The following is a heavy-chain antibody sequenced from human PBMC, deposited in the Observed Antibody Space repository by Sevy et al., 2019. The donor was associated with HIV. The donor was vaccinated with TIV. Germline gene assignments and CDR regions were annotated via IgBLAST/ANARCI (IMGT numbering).Heavy chain of an antibody. Sequence: GGSLRLSCAASGLTFSSYGMHWIRQAPGKGLEWVALISYDGSNKYYADSVKGRFTISRDNSKNTLYLQMNSLRAEDTAVYYCAKETPSITMVRGPLNWFDPWGQGTLVTVSS. CDR2: ISYDGSNK. CDR3: AKETPSITMVRGPLNWFDP. D-gene: IGHD3-10*01. CDR1: GLTFSSYG. J-gene: IGHJ5*02. V-gene: IGHV3-30*18.